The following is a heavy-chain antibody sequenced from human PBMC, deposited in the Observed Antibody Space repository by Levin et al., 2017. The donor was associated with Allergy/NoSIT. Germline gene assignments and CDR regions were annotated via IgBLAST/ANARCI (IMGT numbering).Heavy chain of an antibody. CDR2: IYLSGST. CDR1: GGSISSGGYS. CDR3: ARVAGYSSGYYCDY. V-gene: IGHV4-30-2*01. J-gene: IGHJ4*02. Sequence: RSQTLSLTCAVSGGSISSGGYSWSWIRQPPGKGLEWIGNIYLSGSTNDNPSLKSRVTMSVDRPKNQFSLKLSYVTAADTAVYYCARVAGYSSGYYCDYWGPGPLLTVSS. D-gene: IGHD5-18*01.